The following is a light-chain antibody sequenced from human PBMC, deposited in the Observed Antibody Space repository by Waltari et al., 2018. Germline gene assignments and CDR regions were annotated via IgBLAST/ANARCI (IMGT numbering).Light chain of an antibody. V-gene: IGLV3-1*01. CDR3: QAWDSSTVV. CDR2: QHS. J-gene: IGLJ2*01. CDR1: KLGDKY. Sequence: SYELTQPPSVSVSPGQTASITCSGDKLGDKYASWYQQKPGQSPVLVIYQHSRRPSGIPERFSGSNSANTATLTISGTQAMDEADYYCQAWDSSTVVFGGGTKLTVL.